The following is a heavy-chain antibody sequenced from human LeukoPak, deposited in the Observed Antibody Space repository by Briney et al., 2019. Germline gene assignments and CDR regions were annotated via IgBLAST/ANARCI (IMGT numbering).Heavy chain of an antibody. CDR1: GFTFSSYA. V-gene: IGHV3-23*01. Sequence: GGSLRLSCAASGFTFSSYAMSWVRQAPGKGLEWVSAISGSGGSTYYADSVKGRFTISRDNSKNTLYLQMNSLRAEDTAVYYCARSSDGYSSTPLDYWGQGTLVTVSS. CDR3: ARSSDGYSSTPLDY. CDR2: ISGSGGST. J-gene: IGHJ4*02. D-gene: IGHD6-13*01.